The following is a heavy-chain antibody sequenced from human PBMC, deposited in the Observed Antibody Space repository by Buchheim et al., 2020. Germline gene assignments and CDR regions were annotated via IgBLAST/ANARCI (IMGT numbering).Heavy chain of an antibody. Sequence: EVQLVESGGGLVQPGGSLRFSCAASGFTFSSYWMHWVRHAPGKGLVWVSRINSDGSSTSYADSVKGRFTISRDNAKNTLYLQMNSLRAEDTAVYYCARPGGYDDFWSGYYTGYYYYGMDVWGQGTT. V-gene: IGHV3-74*01. CDR3: ARPGGYDDFWSGYYTGYYYYGMDV. CDR1: GFTFSSYW. D-gene: IGHD3-3*01. CDR2: INSDGSST. J-gene: IGHJ6*02.